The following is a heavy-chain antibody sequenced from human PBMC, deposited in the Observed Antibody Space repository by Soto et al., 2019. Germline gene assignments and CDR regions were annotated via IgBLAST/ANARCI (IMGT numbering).Heavy chain of an antibody. CDR3: AKVGSGRKAYYYGMDV. J-gene: IGHJ6*02. CDR2: ISGSGGST. V-gene: IGHV3-23*01. D-gene: IGHD1-26*01. Sequence: GGSLRLSCAASGFTFSSYAMSWVRQAPGKGLEWVSAISGSGGSTYYADSVKGRFPISRDNSKNTLYLQMNSLRAEDTAVYYCAKVGSGRKAYYYGMDVWGQGTTVTVSS. CDR1: GFTFSSYA.